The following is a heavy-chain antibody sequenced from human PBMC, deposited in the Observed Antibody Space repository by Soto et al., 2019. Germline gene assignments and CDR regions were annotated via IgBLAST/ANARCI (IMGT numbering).Heavy chain of an antibody. Sequence: LRLSCAASGFTFSDYYMSWIRQAPGKGLEWVSYISTSSGSTKYADSVKGRFTIFRDNAKNSLYLQMNSLRGEDTAVYYCARNIAVAGLFDYWGQGTLVTVSS. J-gene: IGHJ4*02. CDR1: GFTFSDYY. D-gene: IGHD6-19*01. V-gene: IGHV3-11*06. CDR2: ISTSSGST. CDR3: ARNIAVAGLFDY.